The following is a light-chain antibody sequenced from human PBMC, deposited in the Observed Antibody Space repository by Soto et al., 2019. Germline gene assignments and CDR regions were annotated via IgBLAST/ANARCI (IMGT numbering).Light chain of an antibody. J-gene: IGLJ3*02. CDR2: DVS. CDR3: SSYTSSSTWV. CDR1: SSDVGGYNY. V-gene: IGLV2-14*01. Sequence: QSVLTQPASVSGSTGQSITISCTGTSSDVGGYNYVSWYQQHPGKAPKLMIYDVSNRPSGVSNRFSGSKSGNTASLTISGLQAEDEADYYCSSYTSSSTWVFGGGTKVTVL.